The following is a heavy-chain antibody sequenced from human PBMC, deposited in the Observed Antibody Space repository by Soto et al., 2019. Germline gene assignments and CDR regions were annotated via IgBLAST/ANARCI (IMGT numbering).Heavy chain of an antibody. CDR3: ARGDTYFDY. CDR1: GGSISSYY. Sequence: SETLSLTCTVSGGSISSYYWSWIRQPPGKGLEWIGYIYYSGSTNYNPSLKSRVTMSVDTSKNQFSLKLTSVTAADTAVYYCARGDTYFDYWGQGTLVTSPQ. V-gene: IGHV4-59*01. J-gene: IGHJ4*02. D-gene: IGHD5-18*01. CDR2: IYYSGST.